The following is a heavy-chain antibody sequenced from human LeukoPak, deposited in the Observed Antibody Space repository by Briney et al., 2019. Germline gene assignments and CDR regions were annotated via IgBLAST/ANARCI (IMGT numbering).Heavy chain of an antibody. Sequence: GGSLRLSCAASGFTFSRYAMHWVRQAPGKGLEWVAVMSSDGSKKYYADSVKGRFTISRDSSKNTLYLQMNSLRAEDTAVYYCAKKFTGTTVISGDYFDYWGQGTLVTVSS. J-gene: IGHJ4*02. V-gene: IGHV3-30-3*02. CDR2: MSSDGSKK. CDR3: AKKFTGTTVISGDYFDY. D-gene: IGHD4-17*01. CDR1: GFTFSRYA.